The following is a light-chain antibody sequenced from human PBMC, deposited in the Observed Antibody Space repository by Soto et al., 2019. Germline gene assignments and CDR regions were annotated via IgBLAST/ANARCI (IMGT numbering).Light chain of an antibody. CDR3: ISYTGGNARVV. J-gene: IGLJ2*01. V-gene: IGLV2-14*01. Sequence: QSVLTQPASVSGSPGQSITISCTGSDVGAYRYVSWYQQHPGKAPRLMIYDVSNRPSGVSDRFSGSKSGNTASLTISGLQPEDGAYFFCISYTGGNARVVFGGGTKLTVL. CDR2: DVS. CDR1: SDVGAYRY.